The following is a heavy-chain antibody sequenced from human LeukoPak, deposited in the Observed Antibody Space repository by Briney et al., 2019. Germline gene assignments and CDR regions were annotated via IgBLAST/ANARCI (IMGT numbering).Heavy chain of an antibody. V-gene: IGHV1-18*01. J-gene: IGHJ4*02. CDR1: GYTFISYG. CDR3: ARDRPYSGYGIPFDS. CDR2: ISGYNGKT. Sequence: ASVKVSCKTSGYTFISYGITWVRQVPGQGLEWMGWISGYNGKTSYAQKVQGRVTMTTDTSASTAYIELRSLRSDDTAVYYCARDRPYSGYGIPFDSWGQGTLVTVSS. D-gene: IGHD5-12*01.